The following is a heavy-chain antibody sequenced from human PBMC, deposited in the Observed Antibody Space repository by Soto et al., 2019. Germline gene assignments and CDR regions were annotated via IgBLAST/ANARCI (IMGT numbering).Heavy chain of an antibody. Sequence: GASVKVSCKASGYTFTSYDINWVRQATGQGLEWMGWMNPNRGNTNYAQKFQGRVTMTRDTSTSTAYMELRSLRSDDTAVYYCATRSPAFDYWGQGTLVTVSS. CDR2: MNPNRGNT. V-gene: IGHV1-8*01. J-gene: IGHJ4*02. CDR3: ATRSPAFDY. CDR1: GYTFTSYD.